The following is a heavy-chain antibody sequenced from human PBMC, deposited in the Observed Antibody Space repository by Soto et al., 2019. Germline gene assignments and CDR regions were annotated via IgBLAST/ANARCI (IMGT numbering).Heavy chain of an antibody. CDR1: GFTFSSYA. CDR3: AKDVFQWPDAFDI. V-gene: IGHV3-23*01. D-gene: IGHD6-19*01. CDR2: ISGSGGST. J-gene: IGHJ3*02. Sequence: EVQLLESGGGLVQPGGSLRLSCAASGFTFSSYAMSWVRQAPGKGLEWVSAISGSGGSTYYADSVKGRFTISRDNSRNTLYLQMNSLRAEDTAVYYCAKDVFQWPDAFDIWGQGTMVTVSS.